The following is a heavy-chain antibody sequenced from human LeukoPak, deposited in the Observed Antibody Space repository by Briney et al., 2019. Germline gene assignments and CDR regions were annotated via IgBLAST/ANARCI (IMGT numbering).Heavy chain of an antibody. J-gene: IGHJ4*02. CDR2: IRGDGGEK. D-gene: IGHD1-1*01. V-gene: IGHV3-7*01. CDR1: GFTFKNYW. CDR3: TREER. Sequence: PGGSLRLSCTASGFTFKNYWMSWVRQAPGKGLEWVANIRGDGGEKYYAHSVMGRFTISRDFARNSLDLQMNSLRVEDTAVYYCTREERWGQGTLVAVSS.